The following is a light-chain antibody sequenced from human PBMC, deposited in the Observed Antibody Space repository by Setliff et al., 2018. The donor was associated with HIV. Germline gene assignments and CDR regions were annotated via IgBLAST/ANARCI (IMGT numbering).Light chain of an antibody. J-gene: IGKJ5*01. CDR3: QQYYTTPYT. CDR1: QSVLYSSNNKDY. V-gene: IGKV4-1*01. CDR2: WAS. Sequence: DIVMTQSPDSLAVSLGERATINCKSSQSVLYSSNNKDYLSWYQQKSGQPPKLLIYWASTRESGVPDRFSGSGSGTDFTLTISGLQAEDVAVYYCQQYYTTPYTFGQGTRLEIK.